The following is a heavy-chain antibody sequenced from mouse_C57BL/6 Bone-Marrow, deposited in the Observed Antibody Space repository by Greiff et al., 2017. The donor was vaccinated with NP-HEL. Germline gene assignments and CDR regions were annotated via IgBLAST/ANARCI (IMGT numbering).Heavy chain of an antibody. D-gene: IGHD2-1*01. CDR3: ARSHYGNGGFAY. CDR1: GYTFTDYY. V-gene: IGHV1-76*01. Sequence: QVQLQQSGAELVRPGASVKLSCKASGYTFTDYYINWVKQRPGQGLEWIARIYPGSGNTYYNEKFKGKATLTAEKSSSTAYMQLSSLTSEDSAVYVCARSHYGNGGFAYWGQGTLVTVSA. CDR2: IYPGSGNT. J-gene: IGHJ3*01.